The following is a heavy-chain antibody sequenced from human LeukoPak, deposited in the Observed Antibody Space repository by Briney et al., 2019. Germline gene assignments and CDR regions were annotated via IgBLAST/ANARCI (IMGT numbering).Heavy chain of an antibody. J-gene: IGHJ4*02. Sequence: SETLSLTCAVYGGSFSGYYWSWIRQPPGKGLEWIGEINHSGSTNYNPSLKSRVTISVDTSKNQFSLKLSSVTAADTAVYYCARGENDSSGYYPLDYWGQGTLVTVSS. CDR2: INHSGST. CDR1: GGSFSGYY. D-gene: IGHD3-22*01. CDR3: ARGENDSSGYYPLDY. V-gene: IGHV4-34*01.